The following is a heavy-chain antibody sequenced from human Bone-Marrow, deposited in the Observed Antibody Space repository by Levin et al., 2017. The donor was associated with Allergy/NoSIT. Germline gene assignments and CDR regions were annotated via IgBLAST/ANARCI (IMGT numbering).Heavy chain of an antibody. D-gene: IGHD2-8*01. Sequence: SGESLKISCAVSGFTLNNYHMNWVRQAPGKGLEWVSYISTNNEAIYYADSVKGRFTISRDNAKNSLYLQMNSLRAEDTALYYCARDSQWGYGMDVWGQGTTVTVSS. J-gene: IGHJ6*02. CDR2: ISTNNEAI. CDR3: ARDSQWGYGMDV. CDR1: GFTLNNYH. V-gene: IGHV3-48*01.